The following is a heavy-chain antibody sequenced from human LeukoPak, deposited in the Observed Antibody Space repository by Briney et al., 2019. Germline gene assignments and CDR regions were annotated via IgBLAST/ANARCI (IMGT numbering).Heavy chain of an antibody. CDR3: ARDLYDSSGFPYAFDI. V-gene: IGHV3-21*01. CDR2: ISSSSSYI. D-gene: IGHD3-22*01. J-gene: IGHJ3*02. CDR1: GFTFSSYS. Sequence: PGGSLRLSCAASGFTFSSYSMNWVRQAPGKGLEWVSSISSSSSYIYYADSVKGRFTISRDNAKNSLYLQMNSLRAEDTAVYYCARDLYDSSGFPYAFDIWGQGTMVTVSS.